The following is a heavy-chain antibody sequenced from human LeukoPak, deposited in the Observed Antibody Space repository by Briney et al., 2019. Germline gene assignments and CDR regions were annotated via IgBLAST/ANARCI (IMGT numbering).Heavy chain of an antibody. D-gene: IGHD3-22*01. CDR1: GGSISSYY. Sequence: SETLSLTCTVSGGSISSYYWNWIRQPPGKGLEWIGYIYYSGSTNYNPSLKSRVTISVDTSKNQFSLKLSSVTAADTAVYYCARVQDATYYYDSSVDDAFDIWGQGTMVTVSS. V-gene: IGHV4-59*01. J-gene: IGHJ3*02. CDR3: ARVQDATYYYDSSVDDAFDI. CDR2: IYYSGST.